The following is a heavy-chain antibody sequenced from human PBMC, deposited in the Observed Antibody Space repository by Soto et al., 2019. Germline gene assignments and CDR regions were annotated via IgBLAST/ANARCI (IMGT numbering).Heavy chain of an antibody. Sequence: EVQLVESGGGLVKPGGSLRLSCAASGFSFNTQSMNWVRQAPGKGLEWVSSISDSSSYIYYADSVRGRFTISRDNAKNSLRLQMNSLRAEDTAVYFCARGNYDFWSGYYYFNLWGRGTLVIVSS. V-gene: IGHV3-21*02. CDR2: ISDSSSYI. CDR3: ARGNYDFWSGYYYFNL. CDR1: GFSFNTQS. D-gene: IGHD3-3*01. J-gene: IGHJ2*01.